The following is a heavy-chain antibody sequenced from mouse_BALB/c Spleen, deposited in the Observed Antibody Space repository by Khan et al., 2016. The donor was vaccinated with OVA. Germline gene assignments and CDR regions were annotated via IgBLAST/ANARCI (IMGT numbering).Heavy chain of an antibody. V-gene: IGHV1-4*01. CDR1: GYTFTSYT. CDR2: INPSNGYT. CDR3: VRDGSYHRNDGWFAY. D-gene: IGHD2-14*01. Sequence: VQLQESGAELARPGASVKMSCKASGYTFTSYTIHWIKKRPGQGLEWIGYINPSNGYTNYNQKFKDKATLTTDKSYTTAYLQLSSLTSDDSAVYNCVRDGSYHRNDGWFAYWAQGTLVTVSA. J-gene: IGHJ3*01.